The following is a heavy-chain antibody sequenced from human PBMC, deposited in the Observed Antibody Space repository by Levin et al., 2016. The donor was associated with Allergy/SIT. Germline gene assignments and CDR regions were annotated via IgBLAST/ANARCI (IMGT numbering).Heavy chain of an antibody. Sequence: GESLKISCAASGFTVSSNYMSWVRQAPGKGLEWVSVIYSGGSTYYADSVKGRFTISRDNSKNTLYLQMNSLKTEDTAVYFCTTESGGGFQDWGQGTLVTVSS. J-gene: IGHJ1*01. V-gene: IGHV3-53*01. D-gene: IGHD3-16*01. CDR2: IYSGGST. CDR1: GFTVSSNY. CDR3: TTESGGGFQD.